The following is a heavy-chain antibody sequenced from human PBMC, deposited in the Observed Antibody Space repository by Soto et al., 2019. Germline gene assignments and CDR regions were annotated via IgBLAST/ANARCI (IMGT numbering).Heavy chain of an antibody. CDR2: IYYSGST. CDR1: GGSVSSGSYY. Sequence: PSETLSLTCTVSGGSVSSGSYYWSWIRQPPGKGLEWIGYIYYSGSTNYNPSLKSRVTISVDTSKNQFSLKLSSVTAADTAVYYCARGSSGYDGEYYYYYYGMDVWGQGXTVTVSS. J-gene: IGHJ6*02. CDR3: ARGSSGYDGEYYYYYYGMDV. D-gene: IGHD3-22*01. V-gene: IGHV4-61*01.